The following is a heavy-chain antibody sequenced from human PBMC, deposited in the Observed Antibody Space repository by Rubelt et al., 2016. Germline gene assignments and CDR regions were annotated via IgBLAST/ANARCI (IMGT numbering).Heavy chain of an antibody. CDR1: GFNFSSFA. J-gene: IGHJ3*02. Sequence: EVQLVESGGGLVQHGGSLRLSCAASGFNFSSFAMSWVRQAPGKGLEWVSYISSTSSAIYYADYVKGRFNISRNNSKNTLYLQMNSLRAEDTAVYYCARAYYDSSGYYPHAFDIWGQGTMVTVSS. V-gene: IGHV3-48*01. CDR3: ARAYYDSSGYYPHAFDI. CDR2: ISSTSSAI. D-gene: IGHD3-22*01.